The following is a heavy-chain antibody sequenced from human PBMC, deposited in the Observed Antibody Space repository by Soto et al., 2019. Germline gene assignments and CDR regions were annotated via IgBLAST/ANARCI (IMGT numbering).Heavy chain of an antibody. CDR3: ARVSGYSLPDY. CDR1: GYTFTNYA. CDR2: INAGNGNT. Sequence: QVQLVQSGAEEKKPGASVKVSCKASGYTFTNYAMHWVRQAPGQRLEWMGWINAGNGNTQYSQKFQGRVTITRDTSASTAYMELSSLRSEDTAVYYCARVSGYSLPDYWGQGTLVTVSS. J-gene: IGHJ4*02. V-gene: IGHV1-3*05. D-gene: IGHD5-12*01.